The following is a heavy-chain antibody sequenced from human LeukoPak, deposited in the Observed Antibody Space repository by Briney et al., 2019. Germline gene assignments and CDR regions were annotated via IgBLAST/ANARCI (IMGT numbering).Heavy chain of an antibody. J-gene: IGHJ5*02. CDR1: GYSISSGYY. V-gene: IGHV4-38-2*02. CDR2: IYHSGST. D-gene: IGHD2-2*01. CDR3: ASYDTAARVFDP. Sequence: SETLSLTCTVSGYSISSGYYWGWIRQPPGKWLEWIGSIYHSGSTYYNPSLKSRVTISVDTSKNQFSLKLSSVTAADTAVYYCASYDTAARVFDPWGQGTLVTVSS.